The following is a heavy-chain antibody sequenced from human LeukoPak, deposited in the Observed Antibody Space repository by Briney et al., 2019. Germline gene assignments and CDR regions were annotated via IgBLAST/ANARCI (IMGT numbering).Heavy chain of an antibody. CDR3: VREERGYCSGGSCTGPFDS. CDR2: MNPNSGNT. D-gene: IGHD2-15*01. Sequence: ASVRVSCKASGDTFTSYNMNWVRQATGQGLEWMGWMNPNSGNTGYAQKFQGRVTMSTNSSISTAYMELSSLGSEDTAVCYCVREERGYCSGGSCTGPFDSWGQGTLVIVSS. J-gene: IGHJ4*02. CDR1: GDTFTSYN. V-gene: IGHV1-8*01.